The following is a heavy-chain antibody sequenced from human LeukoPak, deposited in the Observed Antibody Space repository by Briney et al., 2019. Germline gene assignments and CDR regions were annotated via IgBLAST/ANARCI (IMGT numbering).Heavy chain of an antibody. V-gene: IGHV3-7*01. J-gene: IGHJ4*02. CDR3: ATTGVSVTSIPTAY. CDR1: GFTFRNYW. D-gene: IGHD2-21*02. CDR2: IKQDGGES. Sequence: GGSLRLSCAASGFTFRNYWMSWVRQAPGKGLEWVANIKQDGGESFYVDSVKGRFTISRDNSKNSLYLQMNSLTAEDTAVYYCATTGVSVTSIPTAYWGQGTLVTVSS.